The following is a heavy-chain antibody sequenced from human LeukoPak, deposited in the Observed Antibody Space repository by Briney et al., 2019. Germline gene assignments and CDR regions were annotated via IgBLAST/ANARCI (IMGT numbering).Heavy chain of an antibody. CDR3: ARDGGIAVAFHFDC. J-gene: IGHJ4*02. Sequence: ASVKVSCKASGYTFTSYYMHWVRQAPGKGLEWMGGFDPEDGETIYAQKFQGRVTMTEDTSTDTAYMELRSLRSDDTAVYYCARDGGIAVAFHFDCWGQGTLVTVSS. CDR1: GYTFTSYY. CDR2: FDPEDGET. D-gene: IGHD6-19*01. V-gene: IGHV1-24*01.